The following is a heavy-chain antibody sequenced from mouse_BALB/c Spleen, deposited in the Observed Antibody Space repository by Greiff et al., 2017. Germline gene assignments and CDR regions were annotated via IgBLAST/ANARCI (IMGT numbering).Heavy chain of an antibody. V-gene: IGHV14-4*02. CDR2: IDPENGDT. D-gene: IGHD2-3*01. J-gene: IGHJ4*01. Sequence: VQLQQSGAELVRSGASVKLSCTASGFNIKDYYMHWVKQRPEQGLEWIGWIDPENGDTEYAPKFQGKATMTADTSSNTAYLQLSSLTSEDTAVYYCNAYDPYAMDYWGQGTSVTVSS. CDR1: GFNIKDYY. CDR3: NAYDPYAMDY.